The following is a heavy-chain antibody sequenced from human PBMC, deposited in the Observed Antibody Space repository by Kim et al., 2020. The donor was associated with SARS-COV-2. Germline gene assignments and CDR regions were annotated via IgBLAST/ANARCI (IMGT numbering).Heavy chain of an antibody. Sequence: GGSLRLSCSGSGFTFSRHAMNWVRQAPGKGLEWVASISGSRSSISYADSVRGRFIISRDNTQKSLYLQMTSVRVEDTGVYYCARWRGPRGVCETSDCYTSGMDVWGLETTVIVSS. CDR2: ISGSRSSI. J-gene: IGHJ6*02. D-gene: IGHD2-21*02. CDR3: ARWRGPRGVCETSDCYTSGMDV. V-gene: IGHV3-21*01. CDR1: GFTFSRHA.